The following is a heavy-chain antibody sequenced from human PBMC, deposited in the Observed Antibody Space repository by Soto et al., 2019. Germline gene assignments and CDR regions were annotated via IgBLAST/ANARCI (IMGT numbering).Heavy chain of an antibody. CDR1: GFTFSSYA. CDR2: MSYDGSNK. CDR3: ARDGGGY. J-gene: IGHJ4*02. V-gene: IGHV3-30-3*01. Sequence: QVQLVESGGGVVQPGRSLRLSCAASGFTFSSYAMHWVRRAPGKGLEWMAVMSYDGSNKYYADSVKGRYTISRDNSKNTLYLQMNSLRPEGTALYYCARDGGGYWGQGTLVIVSS. D-gene: IGHD3-16*01.